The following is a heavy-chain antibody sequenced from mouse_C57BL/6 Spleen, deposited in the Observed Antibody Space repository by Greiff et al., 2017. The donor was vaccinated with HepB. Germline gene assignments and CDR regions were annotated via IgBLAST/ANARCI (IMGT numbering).Heavy chain of an antibody. J-gene: IGHJ1*03. Sequence: EVHLVESVGGLVKPGGSLKLSCAASGFTFSSYAMSWVRQTPEKRLEWVATISDGGSYTYYPDNVKGRFTISRDNAKNNLYLQMSHLKSEDTAMYYCARDPPYSGYFDVWGTGTTVTVSS. D-gene: IGHD2-12*01. CDR1: GFTFSSYA. V-gene: IGHV5-4*01. CDR2: ISDGGSYT. CDR3: ARDPPYSGYFDV.